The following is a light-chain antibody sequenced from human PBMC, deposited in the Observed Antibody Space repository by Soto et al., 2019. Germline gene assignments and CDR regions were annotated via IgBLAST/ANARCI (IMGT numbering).Light chain of an antibody. V-gene: IGKV3-20*01. CDR2: SAS. CDR3: QQYGSSRNT. CDR1: QSVTSSY. J-gene: IGKJ2*01. Sequence: ENVLTQSPGTLSLSPGERATLSCRASQSVTSSYLAWYQQKPGQAPRLLIYSASSRVTGVPDRFSGSGSATDFTLTISRVEPEDFAVYYCQQYGSSRNTFGQGTKLEIK.